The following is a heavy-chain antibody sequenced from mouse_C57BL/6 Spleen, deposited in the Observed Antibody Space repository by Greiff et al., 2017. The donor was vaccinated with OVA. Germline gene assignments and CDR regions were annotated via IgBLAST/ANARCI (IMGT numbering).Heavy chain of an antibody. CDR3: ARHGDSSGLFAY. D-gene: IGHD3-2*02. J-gene: IGHJ3*01. CDR1: GFTFSSYG. Sequence: EVKLMESGGDLVKPGGSLKLSCAASGFTFSSYGMSWVRQTPDKRLEWVATISSGGSYTYYPDSVKGRFTISRDNAKNTLYLQMSSLKSEDTAMYYCARHGDSSGLFAYWGQGTLVTVSA. V-gene: IGHV5-6*01. CDR2: ISSGGSYT.